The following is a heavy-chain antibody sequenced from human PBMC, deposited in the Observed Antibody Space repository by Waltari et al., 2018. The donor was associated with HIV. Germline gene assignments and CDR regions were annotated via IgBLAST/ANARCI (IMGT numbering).Heavy chain of an antibody. V-gene: IGHV5-51*01. CDR1: GYRVTTYW. Sequence: VQLMQSGTEVKKPGESLTISCKASGYRVTTYWLAWVRQRPGKGLEWMGIVYPGDSETRYSPSFEGQVTISVDKSIATAYLQWSSLKASDSAVYYCARPGLAYCGGDCYYHFWGQGTLVSVSS. CDR3: ARPGLAYCGGDCYYHF. D-gene: IGHD2-21*02. J-gene: IGHJ4*02. CDR2: VYPGDSET.